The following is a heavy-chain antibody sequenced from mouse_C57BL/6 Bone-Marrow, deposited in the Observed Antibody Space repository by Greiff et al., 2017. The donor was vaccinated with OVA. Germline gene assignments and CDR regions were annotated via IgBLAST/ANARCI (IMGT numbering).Heavy chain of an antibody. J-gene: IGHJ2*01. CDR3: TSYGNFDY. CDR2: IDPENGAT. Sequence: EVQLQQSGAELVRPGASVKLSCTASGFNIKDDYMHWVKQRPEKGLEWIGWIDPENGATEYASKFQGKATITADTSYNTAYLQRSSLTSEDTSVYYCTSYGNFDYWGQGTTLTVSS. D-gene: IGHD2-1*01. CDR1: GFNIKDDY. V-gene: IGHV14-4*01.